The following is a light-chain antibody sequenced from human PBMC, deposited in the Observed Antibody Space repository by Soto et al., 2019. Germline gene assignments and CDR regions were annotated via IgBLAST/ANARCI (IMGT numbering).Light chain of an antibody. CDR3: QQRSNSPLT. CDR1: QSVSSY. V-gene: IGKV3-11*01. Sequence: EIVLTQSPATLSLSPGERVTLSCRASQSVSSYLAWYQQKPGQAPRLLIYDASNRATGIPARFSGGGSGTDFTLTISSLEPEDFAVYYCQQRSNSPLTFGQGTRLEIK. J-gene: IGKJ5*01. CDR2: DAS.